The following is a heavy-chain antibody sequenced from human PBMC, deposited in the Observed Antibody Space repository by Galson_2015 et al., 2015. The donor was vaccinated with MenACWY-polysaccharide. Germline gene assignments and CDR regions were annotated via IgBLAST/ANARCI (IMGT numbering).Heavy chain of an antibody. Sequence: LRLSCAASGLPFRSYAMSWVRQAPGPGLEWVSAISGSGGSTYYADSVKGRFTISRDNSKNTLYLQMNSLRAEDTAVYYCAKGSYDFGPPYSADYYYYYYMDVWGKGTTVTVSS. CDR2: ISGSGGST. V-gene: IGHV3-23*01. J-gene: IGHJ6*03. D-gene: IGHD4-17*01. CDR3: AKGSYDFGPPYSADYYYYYYMDV. CDR1: GLPFRSYA.